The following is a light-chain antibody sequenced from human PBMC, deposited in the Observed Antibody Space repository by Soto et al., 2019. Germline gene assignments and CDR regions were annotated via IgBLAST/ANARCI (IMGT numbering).Light chain of an antibody. CDR3: QQGTISQFA. V-gene: IGKV1-12*01. Sequence: DIQMTQFPSFVSASVGDRVTITCRASQATGAWLGWYQQKPGKAPKLLIHGTSTLQSGVPLRFSGGGSGTEFTLTISSLQPEDFATYYCQQGTISQFAFGGGTKVEI. CDR1: QATGAW. CDR2: GTS. J-gene: IGKJ4*01.